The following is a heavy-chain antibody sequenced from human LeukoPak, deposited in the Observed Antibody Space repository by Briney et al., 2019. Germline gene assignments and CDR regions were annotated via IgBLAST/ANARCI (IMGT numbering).Heavy chain of an antibody. D-gene: IGHD2-2*01. CDR1: GYTFTSYG. CDR2: ISAYNGNT. CDR3: ARVGIVVVPAADPDY. V-gene: IGHV1-18*01. J-gene: IGHJ4*02. Sequence: ASVKVSCKASGYTFTSYGISWVRQAPGQGLGWMGWISAYNGNTNYAQKLQGRVTMTTDTSTSTAYTELRSLRSDDTAVYYCARVGIVVVPAADPDYWGQGTLVTVSS.